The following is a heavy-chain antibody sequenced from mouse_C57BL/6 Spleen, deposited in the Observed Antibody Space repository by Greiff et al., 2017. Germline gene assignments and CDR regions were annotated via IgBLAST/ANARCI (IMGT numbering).Heavy chain of an antibody. CDR1: GYAFSSSW. Sequence: QVQLQQSGPELVKPGASVKISCKASGYAFSSSWMNWVKQRPGKGLEWIGRIYPGDGDTNYNGKFKGKATLTADESSSTAYMQLSSLTSEDSAVYFCARGYGNYDAMDYWGQGTSVTVSS. V-gene: IGHV1-82*01. D-gene: IGHD2-10*02. J-gene: IGHJ4*01. CDR3: ARGYGNYDAMDY. CDR2: IYPGDGDT.